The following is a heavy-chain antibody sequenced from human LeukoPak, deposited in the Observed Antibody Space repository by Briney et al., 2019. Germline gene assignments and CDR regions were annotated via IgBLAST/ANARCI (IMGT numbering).Heavy chain of an antibody. V-gene: IGHV4-59*08. CDR3: ARHGAAHLLYYCDY. CDR2: LSKSGNT. J-gene: IGHJ4*02. D-gene: IGHD2/OR15-2a*01. Sequence: SETLSLTCTVSGGSISSYYWSWIRLPPGKGLEWIGYLSKSGNTNYNPSLKSRVTISVDTSKNQFSLNLSSVTAADTAVYYCARHGAAHLLYYCDYWGQGTLVTVSS. CDR1: GGSISSYY.